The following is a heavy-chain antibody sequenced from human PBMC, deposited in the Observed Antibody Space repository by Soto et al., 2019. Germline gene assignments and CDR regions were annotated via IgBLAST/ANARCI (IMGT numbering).Heavy chain of an antibody. CDR1: GFTFSSYA. CDR3: AKALSTVVRGVISYGMDV. CDR2: ISGSGGST. V-gene: IGHV3-23*01. Sequence: PGGSLRLSCAASGFTFSSYAMSWVRQAPGKGLEWVSAISGSGGSTYYADSVKGRFTISRDNSKNTLYLQMNSLRAEDTAVYYCAKALSTVVRGVISYGMDVWGQGTTVTVSS. D-gene: IGHD3-10*01. J-gene: IGHJ6*02.